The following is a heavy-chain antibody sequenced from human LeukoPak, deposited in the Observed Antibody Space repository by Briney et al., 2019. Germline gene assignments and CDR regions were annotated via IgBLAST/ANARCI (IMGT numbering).Heavy chain of an antibody. J-gene: IGHJ4*02. V-gene: IGHV3-74*01. D-gene: IGHD6-19*01. Sequence: GGSLRLSCAASGFTFSSYRMHWVRQAPGKGLVWVSRINNDGSGTIYADSVKGRFTISRDNAKNMLYLQMNSLRAEDTAVYYCARGGAVAGTGDYWGQGTLVTVSS. CDR3: ARGGAVAGTGDY. CDR1: GFTFSSYR. CDR2: INNDGSGT.